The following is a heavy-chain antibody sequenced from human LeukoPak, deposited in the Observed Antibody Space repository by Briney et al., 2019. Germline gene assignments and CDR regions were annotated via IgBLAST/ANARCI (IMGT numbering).Heavy chain of an antibody. J-gene: IGHJ4*02. Sequence: SATLSVSCNVSGGSISSYYWSWIRQPPGKGLEWIGYIYTSGSTNYNPSLKSRVTISVDTSKNQFSLKLSSVTAADTAVYYCARHQYSSSWYDYWGQGTLVTVSS. V-gene: IGHV4-4*09. CDR1: GGSISSYY. D-gene: IGHD6-13*01. CDR3: ARHQYSSSWYDY. CDR2: IYTSGST.